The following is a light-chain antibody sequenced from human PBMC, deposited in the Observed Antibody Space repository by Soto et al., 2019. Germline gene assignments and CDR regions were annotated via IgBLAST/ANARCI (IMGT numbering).Light chain of an antibody. Sequence: QSLLTQPPSLSGAPGQRVTISCTGSSSNIGAGYDVHWYQHLPGTAPKLLIYGNTNRPSGVPDRFSGSKSGTSASLAITGLQAEDEADYYCQAYDSSLSGFYVFGTGTKVTVL. CDR1: SSNIGAGYD. CDR3: QAYDSSLSGFYV. CDR2: GNT. J-gene: IGLJ1*01. V-gene: IGLV1-40*01.